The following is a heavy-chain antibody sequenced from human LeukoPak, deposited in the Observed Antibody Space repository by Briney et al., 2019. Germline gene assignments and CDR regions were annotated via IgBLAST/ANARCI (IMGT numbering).Heavy chain of an antibody. CDR3: AKDDHDRHDY. CDR2: INWNGGST. CDR1: GFTFSSYS. Sequence: GGSLRLSCAASGFTFSSYSMNWVRQAPGKGLEWVSGINWNGGSTGYADSVKGRFTISRDNAKNSLYLQMNSLRAEDTALYYCAKDDHDRHDYWGQGTLVTVSS. D-gene: IGHD3-16*01. J-gene: IGHJ4*02. V-gene: IGHV3-20*04.